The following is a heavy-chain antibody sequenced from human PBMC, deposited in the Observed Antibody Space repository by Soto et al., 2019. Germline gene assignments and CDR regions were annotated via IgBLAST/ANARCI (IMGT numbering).Heavy chain of an antibody. J-gene: IGHJ4*02. Sequence: SETLSLTCAVSGGSISSSNWWSWVRQPPGKGLEWIGEIYHSGSTNYNPSLRSRVTISVDKSKNQFSLKLSSVTAADTAVYYCARFKGLVSEYYFDYWAQGTLVTVSS. V-gene: IGHV4-4*02. CDR2: IYHSGST. CDR3: ARFKGLVSEYYFDY. D-gene: IGHD3-10*01. CDR1: GGSISSSNW.